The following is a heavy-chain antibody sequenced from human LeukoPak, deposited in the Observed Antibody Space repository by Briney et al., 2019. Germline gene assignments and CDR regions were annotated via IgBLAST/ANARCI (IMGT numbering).Heavy chain of an antibody. D-gene: IGHD4-23*01. Sequence: ASVKVSCKASGYTFTTYDINWVRQAPGQGLEWMGWINTITGNPTYAQGFTGRFVFSLDTSVSTAYLQISSLKAEDTAVYYCARGSPYGGNSIDYWGQGTLVTVSS. CDR2: INTITGNP. CDR1: GYTFTTYD. J-gene: IGHJ4*02. V-gene: IGHV7-4-1*02. CDR3: ARGSPYGGNSIDY.